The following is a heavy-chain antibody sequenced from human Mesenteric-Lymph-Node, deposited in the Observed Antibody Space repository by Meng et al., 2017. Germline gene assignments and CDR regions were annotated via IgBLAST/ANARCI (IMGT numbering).Heavy chain of an antibody. CDR3: VRDVTRGGY. V-gene: IGHV1-2*06. CDR1: GYTFTGYF. CDR2: INPNSGGT. D-gene: IGHD2-2*01. Sequence: ASVKVSCKASGYTFTGYFIHWVRQAPGQGLEWMGRINPNSGGTNYTQKFQGRVTMTGDTSISTAYMELTRLQSDDTAVYYCVRDVTRGGYWGQGTLVTVSS. J-gene: IGHJ4*02.